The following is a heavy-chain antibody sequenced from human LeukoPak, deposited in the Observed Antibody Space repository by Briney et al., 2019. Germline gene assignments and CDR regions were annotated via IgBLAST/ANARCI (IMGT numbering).Heavy chain of an antibody. Sequence: KYGESLKISCKGSGYSFTSYWIGWVRQMPGKGLEWMGIIYPGDSDTRYSPSFQGQVTISADKSISTAYLQWSSLKASDTAMYYCARHSYSGLYQLLYPFDPWGQGTLVTVSS. V-gene: IGHV5-51*01. CDR2: IYPGDSDT. J-gene: IGHJ5*02. CDR3: ARHSYSGLYQLLYPFDP. D-gene: IGHD2-2*02. CDR1: GYSFTSYW.